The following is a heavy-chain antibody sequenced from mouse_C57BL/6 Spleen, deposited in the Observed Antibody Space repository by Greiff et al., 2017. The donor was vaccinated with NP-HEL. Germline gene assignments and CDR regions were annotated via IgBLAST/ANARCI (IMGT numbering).Heavy chain of an antibody. V-gene: IGHV1-59*01. J-gene: IGHJ3*01. CDR1: GYTFTSYW. CDR2: IDPSDSYT. D-gene: IGHD2-1*01. Sequence: VQLQQPGAELVRPGTSVKLSCKASGYTFTSYWMHWVKQRPGQGLEWIGVIDPSDSYTNYNQKFKGKATLTVDTSSSTAYMQLSSLTSEDSAVDYCARMDYGNPWFAYWGQGTLVTVSA. CDR3: ARMDYGNPWFAY.